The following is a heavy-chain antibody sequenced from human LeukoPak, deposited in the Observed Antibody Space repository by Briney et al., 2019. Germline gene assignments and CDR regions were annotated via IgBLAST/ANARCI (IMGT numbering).Heavy chain of an antibody. CDR2: INHSGST. J-gene: IGHJ4*02. V-gene: IGHV4-34*01. CDR1: GESFTIYY. CDR3: ARGRYTNKPSPDRHFDF. Sequence: SETLSLTCAVYGESFTIYYWTWIRQPPGKGLEWIGEINHSGSTNYNPSLKSRVTMSVDTSKNQFSLKLTSVTAADTAVYYCARGRYTNKPSPDRHFDFWGQGALVTVSS. D-gene: IGHD1-1*01.